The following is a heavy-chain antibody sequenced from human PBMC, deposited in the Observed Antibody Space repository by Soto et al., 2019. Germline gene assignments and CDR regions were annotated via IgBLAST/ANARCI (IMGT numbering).Heavy chain of an antibody. D-gene: IGHD1-20*01. Sequence: PGGSLRLSCAASGFTFSSYAMSWVRQAPGKGLEWVSAISGSGGSTYYADSVKGRFTISRDNSKNTLYLQMNSLRAEDTAVYYCAKDKRRITGTILDYWGQGTLVTVSS. J-gene: IGHJ4*02. CDR1: GFTFSSYA. CDR3: AKDKRRITGTILDY. V-gene: IGHV3-23*01. CDR2: ISGSGGST.